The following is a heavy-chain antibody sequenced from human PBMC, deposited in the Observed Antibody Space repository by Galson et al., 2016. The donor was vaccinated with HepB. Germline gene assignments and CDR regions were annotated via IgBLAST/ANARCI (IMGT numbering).Heavy chain of an antibody. D-gene: IGHD6-19*01. V-gene: IGHV4-59*01. J-gene: IGHJ3*02. Sequence: ETLSLTCTVSGGSINNYYWSWIRQPPGKGLEWIGYIYYSGSTNYSPSLKSRVTISVGTSKNQFSLKLSSVTAAGTAVYYCAREIAVAGHDAFDIWGQGTMVTVSP. CDR3: AREIAVAGHDAFDI. CDR2: IYYSGST. CDR1: GGSINNYY.